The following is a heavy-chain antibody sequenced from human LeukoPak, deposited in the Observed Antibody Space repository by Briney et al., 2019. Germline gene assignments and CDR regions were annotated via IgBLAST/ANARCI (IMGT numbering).Heavy chain of an antibody. J-gene: IGHJ4*02. CDR2: IYHSGST. CDR1: GGSISSGGYS. CDR3: ARAPSWSNFDH. V-gene: IGHV4-30-2*01. D-gene: IGHD2-8*01. Sequence: RPSEALSLTCAVSGGSISSGGYSWSWIRQPPGKGLEWIGYIYHSGSTYYNPSLKSRVTISVDRSKNQFSLKLSSVTAADTAVYYCARAPSWSNFDHWGQGTLVTVSS.